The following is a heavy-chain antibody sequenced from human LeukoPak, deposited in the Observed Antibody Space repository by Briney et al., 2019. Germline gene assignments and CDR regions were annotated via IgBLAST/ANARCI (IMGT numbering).Heavy chain of an antibody. CDR2: IYSGGST. CDR1: GFTVSSNY. Sequence: GGSLRLSCAASGFTVSSNYMSWVRQAPGKGLEWVSVIYSGGSTYYADSVKGRFTISRDNSKNTLYLQMNSPRAEDTAAYYCASPTHYDFWSGYYGMDVWGQGTTVTVSS. D-gene: IGHD3-3*01. J-gene: IGHJ6*02. CDR3: ASPTHYDFWSGYYGMDV. V-gene: IGHV3-53*01.